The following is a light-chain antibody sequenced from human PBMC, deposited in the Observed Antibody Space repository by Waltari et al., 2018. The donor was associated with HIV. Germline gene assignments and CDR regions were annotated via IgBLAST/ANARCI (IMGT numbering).Light chain of an antibody. V-gene: IGLV2-8*01. J-gene: IGLJ2*01. CDR1: SSDVGGYNY. CDR3: SSYAGSNNLGV. Sequence: QSALTQPPSASGSPGQSVTLSCTGTSSDVGGYNYVSWYQQHPGKAPKLMIYEVSKRPSGVPDRFFGSKSGNTASLTVSGLQAEDEAEYYCSSYAGSNNLGVFGGGTKLTVL. CDR2: EVS.